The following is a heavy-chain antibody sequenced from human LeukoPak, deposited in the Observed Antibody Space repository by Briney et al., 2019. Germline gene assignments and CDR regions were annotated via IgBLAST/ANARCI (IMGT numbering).Heavy chain of an antibody. V-gene: IGHV4-59*01. CDR2: IYYSGST. CDR1: GGSINSYY. J-gene: IGHJ3*02. CDR3: ARAIYREDAFDI. D-gene: IGHD2-2*02. Sequence: SETLSLTCTVSGGSINSYYWSWIRQPPGKGLEWIGYIYYSGSTNYNPSLKSRVTISVDTSKNQFSLKLSSVTAADTAVYYCARAIYREDAFDIWGQGTMVTVSS.